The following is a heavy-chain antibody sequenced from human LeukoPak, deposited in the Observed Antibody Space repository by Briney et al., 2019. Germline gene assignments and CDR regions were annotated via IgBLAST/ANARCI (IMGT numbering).Heavy chain of an antibody. V-gene: IGHV1-2*02. CDR2: INPNSGGT. CDR1: GYTFTGYY. J-gene: IGHJ3*02. D-gene: IGHD2-2*01. Sequence: ASVKVSCKVSGYTFTGYYMHWVRQAPGQGLEWMGWINPNSGGTNYAQKFQGRVTITADESTSTAYMELSSLRSEDTAVYYCGVWRSSTGGDAFDIWGQGTMVTVSS. CDR3: GVWRSSTGGDAFDI.